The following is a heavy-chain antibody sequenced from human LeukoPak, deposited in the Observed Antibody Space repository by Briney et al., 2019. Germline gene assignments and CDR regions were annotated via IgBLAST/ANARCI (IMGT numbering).Heavy chain of an antibody. J-gene: IGHJ4*02. V-gene: IGHV1-2*02. CDR2: INPNSGGA. CDR1: GYTFTGYY. CDR3: ARDLIAAAGPIFDY. D-gene: IGHD6-13*01. Sequence: ASVKVSCKASGYTFTGYYMHWVRQAPGQGLEWMGWINPNSGGANYAQKFQGRVTMTRDTSISTAYMELSRLRSDDTAVYYCARDLIAAAGPIFDYWGQGTLVTVSS.